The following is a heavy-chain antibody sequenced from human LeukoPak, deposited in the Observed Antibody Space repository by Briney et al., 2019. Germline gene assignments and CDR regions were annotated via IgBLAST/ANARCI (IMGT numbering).Heavy chain of an antibody. V-gene: IGHV4-34*01. CDR2: INHSGST. J-gene: IGHJ4*02. CDR3: ARLRLTGYAYFDY. CDR1: GGSFSGYY. D-gene: IGHD3-9*01. Sequence: SETLSLTCAVYGGSFSGYYWSWIRQPPGKGLEWIGEINHSGSTNYNPSLKSRVTISVDTSKNQFSLKLSSVTAADTAVYYCARLRLTGYAYFDYWGQGTLVTVSS.